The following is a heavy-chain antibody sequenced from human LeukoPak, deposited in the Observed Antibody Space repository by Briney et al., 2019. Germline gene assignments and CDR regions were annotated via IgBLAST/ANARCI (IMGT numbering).Heavy chain of an antibody. D-gene: IGHD3-3*01. CDR3: ARVPTIFGVVISEFDY. V-gene: IGHV1-18*01. Sequence: ASVKVSCKASGYTFTSYGISWVRQAPGQGLEWMGWISAYNGNTNYAQKLQGRVTMTTDTSTSTAYMELRSLRSDDTAVYYCARVPTIFGVVISEFDYWGQGTPVTVSS. CDR1: GYTFTSYG. CDR2: ISAYNGNT. J-gene: IGHJ4*02.